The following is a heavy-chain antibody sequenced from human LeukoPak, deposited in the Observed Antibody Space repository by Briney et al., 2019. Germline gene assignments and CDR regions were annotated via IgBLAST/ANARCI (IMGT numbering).Heavy chain of an antibody. Sequence: PGGSLRLSCTASGFICSDYAMSWARQAPGKGLEWVAGISSSSSGGNTYYADSVKGRFTISRDTSKNILFLQMNTLRAEDTAIYYCAKDRTVGASYWYFDLWGRGTLVTVSS. V-gene: IGHV3-23*01. CDR1: GFICSDYA. D-gene: IGHD1-26*01. CDR3: AKDRTVGASYWYFDL. J-gene: IGHJ2*01. CDR2: ISSSSSGGNT.